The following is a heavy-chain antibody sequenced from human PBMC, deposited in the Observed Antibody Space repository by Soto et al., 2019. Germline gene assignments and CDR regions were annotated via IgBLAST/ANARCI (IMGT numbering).Heavy chain of an antibody. D-gene: IGHD3-10*01. CDR1: GFTFSSYA. J-gene: IGHJ4*02. Sequence: GGSLRLSCAASGFTFSSYAMSWVRQAPGKGLEWVSAISGSGGSTYYADSVKGRFTVSRDNSKNTLYLKMNSLRAEDTAVYYCAKELREIYGSGSYYNVLSPWYFDYWGQGTLVTVSS. V-gene: IGHV3-23*01. CDR2: ISGSGGST. CDR3: AKELREIYGSGSYYNVLSPWYFDY.